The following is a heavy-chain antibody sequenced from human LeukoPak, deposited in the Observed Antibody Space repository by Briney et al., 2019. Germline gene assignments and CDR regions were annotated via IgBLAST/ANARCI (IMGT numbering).Heavy chain of an antibody. CDR2: ISSSSSYI. Sequence: PGGSLRLSCAASGFTFSSYSMNWVRQAPGKGLEWVSSISSSSSYIYYADSVKGRFTISRDNAKNSLYLQMNSLRAEDTAVYYCARINYHDSSGYSGGVDYSGQGTLVTVSS. D-gene: IGHD3-22*01. J-gene: IGHJ4*02. CDR3: ARINYHDSSGYSGGVDY. V-gene: IGHV3-21*01. CDR1: GFTFSSYS.